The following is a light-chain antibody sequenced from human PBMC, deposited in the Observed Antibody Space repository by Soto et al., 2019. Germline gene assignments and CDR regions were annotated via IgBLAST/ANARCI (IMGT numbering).Light chain of an antibody. Sequence: QSVLTQRRSVSGSPGQSVTISCTGTSGDVGGSNHVSWYQHHPGQAPKFLIYDVTKRPSGVPDRFSGSKSGNTASLTISGLQAEDEADYYCCSDAGTYTFVFGTGTKVTVL. J-gene: IGLJ1*01. CDR3: CSDAGTYTFV. CDR1: SGDVGGSNH. V-gene: IGLV2-11*01. CDR2: DVT.